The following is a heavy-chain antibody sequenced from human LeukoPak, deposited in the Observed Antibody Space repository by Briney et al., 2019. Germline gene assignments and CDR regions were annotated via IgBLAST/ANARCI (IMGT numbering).Heavy chain of an antibody. CDR1: GGSISSSSYY. CDR2: IYYSGST. Sequence: PSETLSLTCTVSGGSISSSSYYWGWIRQPPGKGLEWIGSIYYSGSTYYNPSLKSRVTISVDTSKNQFSLKLSSVTAADTAVYYCARDVPTGRFDYWGQGTLVPVSS. V-gene: IGHV4-39*07. CDR3: ARDVPTGRFDY. J-gene: IGHJ4*02.